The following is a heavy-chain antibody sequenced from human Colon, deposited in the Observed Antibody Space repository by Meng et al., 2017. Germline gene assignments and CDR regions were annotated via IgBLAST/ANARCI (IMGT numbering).Heavy chain of an antibody. J-gene: IGHJ4*02. CDR3: ASRGFSYGYVSF. Sequence: QLQWTASGPGLVKPSGTLSFTCAVSGGSLSNSNWGSWVRQSTGKGLEWIGEIYHSGNTNYNPSLKSRVTISVDKSKNQFSLKVSSVTAADTAVYYCASRGFSYGYVSFWGQGTLVTVSS. CDR2: IYHSGNT. D-gene: IGHD5-18*01. CDR1: GGSLSNSNW. V-gene: IGHV4-4*02.